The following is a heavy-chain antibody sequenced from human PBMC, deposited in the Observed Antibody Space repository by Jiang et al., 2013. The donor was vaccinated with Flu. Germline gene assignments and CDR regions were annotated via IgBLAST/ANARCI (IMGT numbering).Heavy chain of an antibody. D-gene: IGHD4-23*01. Sequence: SGAEVKKPGASMKVSCKVSGYTLIELSMHWVRQAPGKGLEWMGSFDPEDGETIYAQKFQGRVSMTEDTSADTAYMELSSLRSDDTAVYFCATGGYGGTAGAFDIWGQGTMVTVSS. J-gene: IGHJ3*02. V-gene: IGHV1-24*01. CDR1: GYTLIELS. CDR2: FDPEDGET. CDR3: ATGGYGGTAGAFDI.